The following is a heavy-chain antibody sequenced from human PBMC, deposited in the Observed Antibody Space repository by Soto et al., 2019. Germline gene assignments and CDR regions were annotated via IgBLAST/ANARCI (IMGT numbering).Heavy chain of an antibody. J-gene: IGHJ6*02. D-gene: IGHD2-2*01. Sequence: SVKVSCKTSGDNFKKNVFTWVRQAPGQGLEWMGGTIPALGKTHYIEKFQGRVTITVDDATTTVYMGVRDLTSEDTAIYYCARGTFRPYAMDVWGQGNTVTVSS. CDR2: TIPALGKT. CDR1: GDNFKKNV. V-gene: IGHV1-69*10. CDR3: ARGTFRPYAMDV.